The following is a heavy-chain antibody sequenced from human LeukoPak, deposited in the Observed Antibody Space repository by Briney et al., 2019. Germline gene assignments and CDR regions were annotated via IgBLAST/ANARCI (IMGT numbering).Heavy chain of an antibody. V-gene: IGHV1-18*01. CDR3: ARESNGGYGFDF. D-gene: IGHD5-12*01. CDR1: GYMFTSHG. Sequence: GASVKVSCKSSGYMFTSHGIHWLRQAPGQGLEWMGWISAQNGNTNYLQQFLGRVTMTRDTSASTAYVELRSLKSDDTAVYFCARESNGGYGFDFWGQGTLVTVAS. CDR2: ISAQNGNT. J-gene: IGHJ4*02.